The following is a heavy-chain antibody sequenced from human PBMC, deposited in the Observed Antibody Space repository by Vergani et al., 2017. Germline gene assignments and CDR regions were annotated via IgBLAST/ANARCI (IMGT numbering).Heavy chain of an antibody. J-gene: IGHJ6*02. CDR1: GGSFSGYY. Sequence: QVQLRQWGAGLVKPSETLSLTCAVYGGSFSGYYWSWIRQPPGKGLEWIGEINQSGSTNYNPSLKSRVTISVDTSKNQFSLKLSSVTAADTAVYYCARRRGISLAVWGMDVWGQGTTVTVSS. CDR2: INQSGST. CDR3: ARRRGISLAVWGMDV. D-gene: IGHD2-15*01. V-gene: IGHV4-34*02.